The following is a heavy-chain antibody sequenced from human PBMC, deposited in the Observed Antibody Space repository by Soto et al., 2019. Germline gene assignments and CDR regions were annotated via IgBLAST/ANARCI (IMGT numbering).Heavy chain of an antibody. CDR2: IYYSGST. D-gene: IGHD6-6*01. CDR3: ARSQKKGSSFYYYYMDV. V-gene: IGHV4-31*03. CDR1: GGSISSGGYY. Sequence: SETLSLTCTVSGGSISSGGYYWSWIRQHPGKGLEWIGYIYYSGSTYYNPSLKSRVTISVDTSKNQFSLKLSSVTAADTAVYYCARSQKKGSSFYYYYMDVWGKGTTVTVSS. J-gene: IGHJ6*03.